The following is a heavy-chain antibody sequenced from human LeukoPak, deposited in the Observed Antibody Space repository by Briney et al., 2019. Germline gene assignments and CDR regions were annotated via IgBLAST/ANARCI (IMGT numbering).Heavy chain of an antibody. Sequence: SETLSLTCTVSGGSISSGSYYWSWIRQPPGKGLEWIGYIYYSGSTNYNPSLKSRVTISVDTSKNQFSLKLSSVTAADTAVYYCASGEILYSYMDVWGKGTTVTVSS. CDR3: ASGEILYSYMDV. CDR1: GGSISSGSYY. CDR2: IYYSGST. J-gene: IGHJ6*03. D-gene: IGHD5-24*01. V-gene: IGHV4-61*01.